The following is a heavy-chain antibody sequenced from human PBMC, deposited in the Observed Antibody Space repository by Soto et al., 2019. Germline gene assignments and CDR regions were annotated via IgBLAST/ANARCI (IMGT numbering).Heavy chain of an antibody. D-gene: IGHD1-7*01. CDR1: GWSFSGYY. V-gene: IGHV4-34*01. CDR3: ARGRVELTYYYYYYGMDV. CDR2: INHSGST. J-gene: IGHJ6*02. Sequence: SETLSLTCSVYGWSFSGYYWSWIRQPPGKGLEWIGEINHSGSTNYNPSLKSRVTISVDTSKNQFSLKLSSVTAADTAVYYCARGRVELTYYYYYYGMDVWGQGTTVTVSS.